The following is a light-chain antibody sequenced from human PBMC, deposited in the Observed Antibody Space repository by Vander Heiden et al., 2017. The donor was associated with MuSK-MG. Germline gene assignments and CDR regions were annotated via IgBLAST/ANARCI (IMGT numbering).Light chain of an antibody. CDR2: GAS. V-gene: IGKV3-15*01. CDR3: QQYNNWPPYT. Sequence: EIVMTQSSATLSVSPGERATLSCRASQSIGSNLAWYQQKPGLAPRLLIYGASTRATGIPARFSGSGSGTEFTLTINSLQSEDFAVYYCQQYNNWPPYTFGQGTKLEI. J-gene: IGKJ2*01. CDR1: QSIGSN.